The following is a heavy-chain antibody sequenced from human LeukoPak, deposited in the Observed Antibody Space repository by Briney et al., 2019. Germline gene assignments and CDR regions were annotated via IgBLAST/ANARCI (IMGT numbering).Heavy chain of an antibody. V-gene: IGHV3-21*01. Sequence: PGGSLRLSCAASGFDFSDYTINWVRQAPGKGLEWLSSISSNSRYIYYADSVKGRLTVSRDNAKNSVYLQMNNLRGEDSAVYYCARDGLGSYDFWGQGTLVNVSS. CDR3: ARDGLGSYDF. CDR1: GFDFSDYT. D-gene: IGHD3-10*01. J-gene: IGHJ4*02. CDR2: ISSNSRYI.